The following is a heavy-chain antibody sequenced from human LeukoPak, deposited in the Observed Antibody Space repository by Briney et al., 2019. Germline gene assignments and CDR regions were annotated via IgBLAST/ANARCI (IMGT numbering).Heavy chain of an antibody. CDR3: ARDLYCSSTSCSNGY. V-gene: IGHV3-21*01. J-gene: IGHJ4*02. D-gene: IGHD2-2*01. CDR1: GFTFSTYS. CDR2: ISSSSSYI. Sequence: TGGSLRLSCAACGFTFSTYSMNWVRQAPGKGLEWVSSISSSSSYIYYADSVKGRFTISRDNAKNSLYLQMNSLRAEDTAVYYCARDLYCSSTSCSNGYWGQGTLVTVSS.